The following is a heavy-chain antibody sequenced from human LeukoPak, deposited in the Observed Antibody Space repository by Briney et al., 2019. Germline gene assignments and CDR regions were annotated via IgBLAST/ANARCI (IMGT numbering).Heavy chain of an antibody. D-gene: IGHD6-13*01. CDR3: ARSIPATGNNFDY. CDR2: TYFRSKWYS. J-gene: IGHJ4*02. CDR1: GDSVSSNSAA. Sequence: SQTLSLTCVISGDSVSSNSAAWNWIRQSPSRGLEWLGRTYFRSKWYSDYTMSVKGRITINGDTSKNQFSLQLNPVTPEDTAVYFCARSIPATGNNFDYWGQGTGFTVSS. V-gene: IGHV6-1*01.